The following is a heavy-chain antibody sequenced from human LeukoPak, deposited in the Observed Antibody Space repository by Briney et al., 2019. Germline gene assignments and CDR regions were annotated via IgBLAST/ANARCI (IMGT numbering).Heavy chain of an antibody. CDR2: IYSGGST. CDR3: ARDATAGYSSG. V-gene: IGHV3-66*02. J-gene: IGHJ4*02. Sequence: PGGSLRLSCAASGFTVSSNYMSSVRQAPGKGLEWVSVIYSGGSTYSADSVKGRFTISRDNSKNTLYLQMNSLRAEDTAVYYCARDATAGYSSGWGQGTLVTVSS. D-gene: IGHD6-19*01. CDR1: GFTVSSNY.